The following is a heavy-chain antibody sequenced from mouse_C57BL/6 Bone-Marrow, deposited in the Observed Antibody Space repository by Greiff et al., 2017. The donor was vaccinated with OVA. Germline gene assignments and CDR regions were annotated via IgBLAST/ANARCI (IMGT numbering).Heavy chain of an antibody. CDR3: TREIYYGSSYYAMDY. J-gene: IGHJ4*01. Sequence: EVMLVESGEGLVKPGGSLKLSCAASGFTFSSYAMSWVRQTPEKRLEWVAYISSGGDYIYYAATVKGRFTISRDNARNTLYLQMSSLKSEDTAMYYWTREIYYGSSYYAMDYWGQGTSVAVSS. V-gene: IGHV5-9-1*02. CDR1: GFTFSSYA. CDR2: ISSGGDYI. D-gene: IGHD1-1*01.